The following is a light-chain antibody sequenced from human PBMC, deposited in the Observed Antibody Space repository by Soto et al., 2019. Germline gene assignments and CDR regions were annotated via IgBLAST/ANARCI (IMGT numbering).Light chain of an antibody. CDR1: QSVNNNY. CDR3: QQYDTSLPYT. Sequence: EIVLTQSPGTLSLSPGDRATLSCEASQSVNNNYLAWYQHKSGQAPRLLIYGASSRATGIPDRFSGSGSGTDFTLTIRRLEPEDFAVYYCQQYDTSLPYTFGGGTKVEIK. CDR2: GAS. J-gene: IGKJ4*01. V-gene: IGKV3-20*01.